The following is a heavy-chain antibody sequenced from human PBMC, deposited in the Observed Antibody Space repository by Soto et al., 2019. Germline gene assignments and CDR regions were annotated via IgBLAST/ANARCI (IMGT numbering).Heavy chain of an antibody. Sequence: QVQLVESGGGVVQPGTSLTLSCSASGFIFSNYGMHLVRQDPGKGLEWVSIISYDGSRNHYIDSVKGRFTIYRDNSKNTLDLQMNSLRADDTAFYYCEKDIHPGRDTYHYGADDWGQGTLVAVSA. D-gene: IGHD5-12*01. J-gene: IGHJ4*02. CDR3: EKDIHPGRDTYHYGADD. CDR1: GFIFSNYG. CDR2: ISYDGSRN. V-gene: IGHV3-30*18.